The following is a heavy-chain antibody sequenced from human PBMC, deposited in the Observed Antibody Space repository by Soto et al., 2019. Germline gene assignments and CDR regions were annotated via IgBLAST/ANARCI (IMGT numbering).Heavy chain of an antibody. CDR2: TSSSSNFI. J-gene: IGHJ4*02. Sequence: GGSLRLSCAASGFTFSSYSMSWVRQAPGKGLEWVSSTSSSSNFIYYADSVKGRFTISRDNAKNSLYLQMNSLRAEDTAVYYCASRGGCSSTSCFEYWGQGTLVTVSS. CDR3: ASRGGCSSTSCFEY. V-gene: IGHV3-21*01. CDR1: GFTFSSYS. D-gene: IGHD2-2*01.